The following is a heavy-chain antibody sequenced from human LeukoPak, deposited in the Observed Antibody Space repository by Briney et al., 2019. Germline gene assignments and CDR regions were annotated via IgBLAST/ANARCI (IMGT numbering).Heavy chain of an antibody. J-gene: IGHJ4*02. CDR1: GYTFTMYY. CDR2: INPSGGST. CDR3: AREVWMVVGARGHFDY. D-gene: IGHD1-26*01. V-gene: IGHV1-46*01. Sequence: ASVKVSCKASGYTFTMYYIHWVRQAPGQGLEWMGIINPSGGSTSYAQKFQGRVTMTRDTSTSTVYMELSSLRSEDTAVYYCAREVWMVVGARGHFDYWGQGTLVTVSS.